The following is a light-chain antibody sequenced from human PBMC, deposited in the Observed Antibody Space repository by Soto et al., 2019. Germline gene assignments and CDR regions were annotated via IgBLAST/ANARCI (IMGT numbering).Light chain of an antibody. CDR2: GVS. J-gene: IGKJ4*01. V-gene: IGKV3-20*01. CDR3: HQYGNSPLT. Sequence: MVLTQSPGTRCVPPWERATLSWRASRTVRSDYFAWYQQKPGQTPRLLIFGVSTRASGIPDRFSGGGSGTDFTLTISRLEPEDFALYYCHQYGNSPLTFGGGAKVDIK. CDR1: RTVRSDY.